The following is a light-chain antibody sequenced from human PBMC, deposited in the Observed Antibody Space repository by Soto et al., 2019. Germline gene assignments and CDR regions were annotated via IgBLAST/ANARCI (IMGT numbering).Light chain of an antibody. Sequence: QSVLAQPASVSGSPGQSITISCTGTSSDVGAYNSVSWYQQHPHRAPQVIIYKGTQRPSGVSNRFSGSTSGNSASLTISALPAEEEADYLCSCSARESSHFLGT. J-gene: IGLJ1*01. CDR2: KGT. CDR1: SSDVGAYNS. CDR3: SCSARESSHF. V-gene: IGLV2-23*01.